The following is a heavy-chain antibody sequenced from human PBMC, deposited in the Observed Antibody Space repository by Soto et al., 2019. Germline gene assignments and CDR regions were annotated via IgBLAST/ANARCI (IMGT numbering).Heavy chain of an antibody. Sequence: QVQLQESGPGLVKPSQTLSLTCTVSGGSISSGGYYWSWIRQHPGKGLEWIGYIYYSGSTYYNPSLKSRVTISGDTAKNQFSLKLSSVTAADTAVYYCASTASGGSWENWFDPWGQGTLVTVSS. J-gene: IGHJ5*02. CDR1: GGSISSGGYY. D-gene: IGHD2-15*01. CDR2: IYYSGST. CDR3: ASTASGGSWENWFDP. V-gene: IGHV4-31*03.